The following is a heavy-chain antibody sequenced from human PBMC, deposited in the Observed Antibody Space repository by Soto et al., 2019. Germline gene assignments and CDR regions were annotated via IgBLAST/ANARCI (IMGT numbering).Heavy chain of an antibody. CDR2: IYHSGST. CDR1: GGSISSGGYS. J-gene: IGHJ4*02. Sequence: SETLSLTCAVSGGSISSGGYSWSWIRQPPGKGLEWIGYIYHSGSTYYNPSLKSRVTISVDRSKNQFSLKLSSVTAADTAVYYCARTFSDYDSSGYYNPHYFDYWGQGTLVTVSS. CDR3: ARTFSDYDSSGYYNPHYFDY. D-gene: IGHD3-22*01. V-gene: IGHV4-30-2*01.